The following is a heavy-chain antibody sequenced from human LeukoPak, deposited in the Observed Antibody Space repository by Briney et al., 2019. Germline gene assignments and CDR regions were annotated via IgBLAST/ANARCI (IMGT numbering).Heavy chain of an antibody. J-gene: IGHJ3*02. CDR3: AKDHSLPRYYYDSSGDAFDI. D-gene: IGHD3-22*01. CDR2: ISGSGGST. V-gene: IGHV3-23*01. Sequence: GGSLRLSCAASGFTFSSYAMSWVRQAPGKGLEWVSAISGSGGSTYYADSVKGRFTISRDNSKNTLYLQMNSLRAEDTAVYYCAKDHSLPRYYYDSSGDAFDIWGQGTVVTVSS. CDR1: GFTFSSYA.